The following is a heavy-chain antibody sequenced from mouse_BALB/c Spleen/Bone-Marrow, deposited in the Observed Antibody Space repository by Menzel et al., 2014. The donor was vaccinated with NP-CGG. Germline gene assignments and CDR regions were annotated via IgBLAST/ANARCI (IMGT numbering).Heavy chain of an antibody. J-gene: IGHJ3*01. V-gene: IGHV4-1*02. CDR2: INPDSSTI. CDR3: SRLYYYGNFAY. CDR1: GFDFXRYW. Sequence: EVQLVESGGGLVQPGGSLKLSCAASGFDFXRYWMSRVRQAPGKGLEWIGEINPDSSTINYTPSLKDKFIISRDNAKNTLYLQMSKVRSEDTALYYCSRLYYYGNFAYWGQGTLVTVSA. D-gene: IGHD1-1*01.